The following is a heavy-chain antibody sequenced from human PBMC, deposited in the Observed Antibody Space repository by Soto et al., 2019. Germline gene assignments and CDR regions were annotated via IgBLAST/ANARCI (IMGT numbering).Heavy chain of an antibody. CDR3: ATRMTTAPY. D-gene: IGHD1-1*01. CDR1: GFSVSYNY. V-gene: IGHV3-66*01. J-gene: IGHJ4*02. Sequence: EAQLVQSGGGLVRPGGSLRLSCAASGFSVSYNYMSWVRQAPGKGLEWVSLIYSGGGTDYAESVKGRFTISRDNSKNTLYLQMNSLKADDTAIYYCATRMTTAPYWGQGTLVTVSS. CDR2: IYSGGGT.